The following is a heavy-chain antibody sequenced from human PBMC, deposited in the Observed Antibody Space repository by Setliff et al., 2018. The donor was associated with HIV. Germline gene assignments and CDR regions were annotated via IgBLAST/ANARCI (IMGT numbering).Heavy chain of an antibody. CDR3: AREGPKGYCSGGSCYIY. D-gene: IGHD2-15*01. CDR2: IDPTDGST. CDR1: GYRFSNHF. Sequence: RASVKVSCKSSGYRFSNHFIHWVRQAPGQGLEWMEVIDPTDGSTSFTQKFQGRVTVTRDTSTSTAYMELRSLRSDDTAVYYCAREGPKGYCSGGSCYIYWGQGTLVTVSS. J-gene: IGHJ4*02. V-gene: IGHV1-46*01.